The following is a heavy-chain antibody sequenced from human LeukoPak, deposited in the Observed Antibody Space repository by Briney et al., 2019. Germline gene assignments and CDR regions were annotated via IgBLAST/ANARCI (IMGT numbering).Heavy chain of an antibody. D-gene: IGHD6-19*01. J-gene: IGHJ4*02. V-gene: IGHV3-23*01. Sequence: GGSLTLSCAASGFTFSSYAMSWVRQAPGKGLEWVSGINGGGGSTYYADSVKGRFTISRDNSKTTLYLHMDSLRAGDTAAYYCAKAKPYTHESGCYWDFWRQRAKVTVSS. CDR3: AKAKPYTHESGCYWDF. CDR2: INGGGGST. CDR1: GFTFSSYA.